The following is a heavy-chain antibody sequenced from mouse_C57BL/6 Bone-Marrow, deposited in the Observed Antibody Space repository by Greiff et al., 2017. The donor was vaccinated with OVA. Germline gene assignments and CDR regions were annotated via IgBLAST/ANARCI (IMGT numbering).Heavy chain of an antibody. CDR1: GYTFTSYW. CDR3: ARGNDGYHSAWFAY. V-gene: IGHV1-53*01. Sequence: QVQLQQPGTELVKPGASVKLSCKASGYTFTSYWMPWVKQRPGQGLEWIGNINPSNGGPNYNEKFKSKATLTVDKSSSTAYMQLSRLTSEDSAVYYCARGNDGYHSAWFAYWGQGTLVTVSA. J-gene: IGHJ3*01. D-gene: IGHD2-3*01. CDR2: INPSNGGP.